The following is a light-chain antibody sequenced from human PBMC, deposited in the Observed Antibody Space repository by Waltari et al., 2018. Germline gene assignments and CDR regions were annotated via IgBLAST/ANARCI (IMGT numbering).Light chain of an antibody. CDR3: QMYVRLPGT. CDR1: QIVGRA. J-gene: IGKJ1*01. V-gene: IGKV3-20*01. CDR2: DAS. Sequence: EIVLTQSPGTLALSPGERATLSCRASQIVGRALAWYQQKPGQAPRLLIYDASSRATGISDKFSGSGSGTDFSLTISRVEPEDFAVYFCQMYVRLPGTFGQGTKVEVK.